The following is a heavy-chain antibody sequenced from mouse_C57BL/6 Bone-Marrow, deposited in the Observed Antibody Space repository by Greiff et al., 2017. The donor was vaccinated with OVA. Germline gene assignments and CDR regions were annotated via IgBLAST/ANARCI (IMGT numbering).Heavy chain of an antibody. CDR2: ISSGSSTI. V-gene: IGHV5-17*01. CDR3: ARNWYRFDY. D-gene: IGHD4-1*01. CDR1: GFTFSDYG. J-gene: IGHJ2*01. Sequence: EVKLQESGGGLVKPGGSLKLSCAASGFTFSDYGMHWVRQAPAKGLEWVAYISSGSSTINYADTVKGRVTIARDNAKNTLFLQMTSLGSADTDMYYCARNWYRFDYWGQGTTLTVSS.